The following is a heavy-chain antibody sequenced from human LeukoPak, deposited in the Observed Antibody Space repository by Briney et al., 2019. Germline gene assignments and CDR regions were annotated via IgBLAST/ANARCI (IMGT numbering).Heavy chain of an antibody. CDR2: VNPNSGHT. V-gene: IGHV1-8*01. CDR1: GYTFTSYD. CDR3: ARGAPGSYCSGGSCPYFDY. Sequence: ASVKVSCKAYGYTFTSYDINWMRQATGQGLEWMGWVNPNSGHTGYAQKFQGRVTMTRNTSITTAYMELSSLTSEDTAVYYCARGAPGSYCSGGSCPYFDYWGQGTLVSVSS. J-gene: IGHJ4*02. D-gene: IGHD2-15*01.